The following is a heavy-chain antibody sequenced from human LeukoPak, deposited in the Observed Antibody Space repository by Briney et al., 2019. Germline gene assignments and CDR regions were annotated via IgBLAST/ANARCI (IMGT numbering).Heavy chain of an antibody. D-gene: IGHD2-2*02. V-gene: IGHV1-18*01. Sequence: ASVKVSCKASGYTFTSYGISWVRQAPGQGLEWMGWVSAYNGNTNYAQKLQGRVTMTTDTSTSTAYMELRSLRSDDTAVYYCARFRVPAAIHWALDALDIWGQGTMVTVSS. J-gene: IGHJ3*02. CDR1: GYTFTSYG. CDR3: ARFRVPAAIHWALDALDI. CDR2: VSAYNGNT.